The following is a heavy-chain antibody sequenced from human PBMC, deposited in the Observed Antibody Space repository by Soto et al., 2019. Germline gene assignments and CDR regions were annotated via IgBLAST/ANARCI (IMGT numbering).Heavy chain of an antibody. CDR2: IYYSGST. Sequence: SETLSLTCTVSGGSISSGDYYWSWIRQPPGKGLEWIGYIYYSGSTYYNPPLKSRVTISVDTSKNQFSLKLSSVTAADTAVYYCAREYGASGVNWFDPWGQGTLVTVSS. CDR1: GGSISSGDYY. J-gene: IGHJ5*02. D-gene: IGHD3-10*01. CDR3: AREYGASGVNWFDP. V-gene: IGHV4-30-4*01.